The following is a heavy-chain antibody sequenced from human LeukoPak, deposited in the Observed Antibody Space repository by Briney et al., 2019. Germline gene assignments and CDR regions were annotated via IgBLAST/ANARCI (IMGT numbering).Heavy chain of an antibody. CDR1: GYTLTELS. J-gene: IGHJ6*02. Sequence: ASVKVSCKVSGYTLTELSMHWVRQAPGKGLEWVGGFDPEDGETIYAQKFQGRVTMTEDTSTDTAYMELSSLRSEDTAVYYCATDVPNCSSTSCYLSRYYYYGMDVWGQGTTATVSS. D-gene: IGHD2-2*01. CDR2: FDPEDGET. CDR3: ATDVPNCSSTSCYLSRYYYYGMDV. V-gene: IGHV1-24*01.